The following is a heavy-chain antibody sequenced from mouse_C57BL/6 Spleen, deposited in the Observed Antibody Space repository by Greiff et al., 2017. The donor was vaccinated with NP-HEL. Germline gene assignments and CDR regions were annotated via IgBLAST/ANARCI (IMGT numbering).Heavy chain of an antibody. D-gene: IGHD1-1*01. CDR3: AREGDYYGGYAMDY. V-gene: IGHV1-53*01. CDR2: INPSNGGT. J-gene: IGHJ4*01. Sequence: QVQLKESGTELVKPGASVKLSCKASGYTFTSYWMHWVKQRPGQGLEWIGNINPSNGGTNYNEKFKSKATLNVDKSSSTAYMQLSSLTSEDSAVYYCAREGDYYGGYAMDYWGQGTSVTVSS. CDR1: GYTFTSYW.